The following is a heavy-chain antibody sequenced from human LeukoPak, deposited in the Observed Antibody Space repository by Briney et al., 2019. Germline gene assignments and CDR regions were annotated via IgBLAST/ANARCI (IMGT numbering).Heavy chain of an antibody. CDR3: ARQQWLVQGETYFDY. CDR1: GFTFSSYE. V-gene: IGHV3-48*03. D-gene: IGHD6-19*01. Sequence: PGGSPRLSCAASGFTFSSYEMNWVRQAPGKGLEWVSYISSSGSTIYYADSVKGRFTISRDNAKNSLYLQMNSLRAEGTAVYYCARQQWLVQGETYFDYWGQGTLVTVSS. CDR2: ISSSGSTI. J-gene: IGHJ4*02.